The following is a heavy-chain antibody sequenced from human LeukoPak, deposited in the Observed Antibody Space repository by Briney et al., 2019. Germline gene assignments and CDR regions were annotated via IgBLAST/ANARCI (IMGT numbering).Heavy chain of an antibody. CDR1: GYTFTSYD. CDR2: MNPNSGNT. J-gene: IGHJ5*02. CDR3: ARLGIMWPWFDP. Sequence: GASVKVSCKASGYTFTSYDINWVRQATGQGSEWMGWMNPNSGNTGYAQKFQGRVTITRNTSISTAYMELSSLRSEDTAVYYCARLGIMWPWFDPWGQGTLVTVSS. D-gene: IGHD7-27*01. V-gene: IGHV1-8*03.